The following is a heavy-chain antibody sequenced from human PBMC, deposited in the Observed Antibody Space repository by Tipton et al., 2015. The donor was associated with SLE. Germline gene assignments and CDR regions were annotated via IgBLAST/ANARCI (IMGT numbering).Heavy chain of an antibody. D-gene: IGHD2-21*02. J-gene: IGHJ4*02. Sequence: QLVQSGAEVKRPGASVKVSCKAYGYIFIGYYIHWVRQAPGQGLEWMGLINPTGGVTTYAQKFQGRVTMTRDTSTTTVYMERSSLRSDYTAVYYCARDLDSVTDLDYWGLGTLFTFSS. CDR1: GYIFIGYY. V-gene: IGHV1-46*01. CDR2: INPTGGVT. CDR3: ARDLDSVTDLDY.